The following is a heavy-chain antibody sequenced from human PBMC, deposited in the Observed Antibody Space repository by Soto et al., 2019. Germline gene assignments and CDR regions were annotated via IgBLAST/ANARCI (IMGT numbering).Heavy chain of an antibody. CDR2: IYYSGST. D-gene: IGHD3-16*02. CDR1: GGSISSGGYY. Sequence: SETLSLTCTVSGGSISSGGYYWSWIRQHPGKGLEWIGYIYYSGSTYYNPSLKSRVTISVDTSKNQFSLKLSSVTAADTAVYYCARSLGELSPPNLNWFDPWGQGTLVTVSS. V-gene: IGHV4-31*03. CDR3: ARSLGELSPPNLNWFDP. J-gene: IGHJ5*02.